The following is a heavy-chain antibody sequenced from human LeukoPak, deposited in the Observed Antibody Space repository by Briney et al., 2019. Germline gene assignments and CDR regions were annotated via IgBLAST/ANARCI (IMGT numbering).Heavy chain of an antibody. D-gene: IGHD2-2*01. CDR3: ARGHVLVPAATDY. CDR1: GYTFTSYQ. V-gene: IGHV1-8*01. J-gene: IGHJ4*02. Sequence: ASVTVSCTASGYTFTSYQINWVRQATGQGLEWMGWMNPDNDNTGFAQNFQGRVTMTRNISISTAYMALSSLRSGDTAVYYCARGHVLVPAATDYWGQGTLVTVSS. CDR2: MNPDNDNT.